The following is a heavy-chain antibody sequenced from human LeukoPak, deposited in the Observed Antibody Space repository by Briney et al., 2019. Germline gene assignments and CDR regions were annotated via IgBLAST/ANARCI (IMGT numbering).Heavy chain of an antibody. D-gene: IGHD6-13*01. CDR1: GFTFSSYA. CDR3: AKVALYSSSWYNNWFDP. CDR2: ISGSGGST. Sequence: PGGSLRLSCAASGFTFSSYAMSWVRQALGKGLEWVSAISGSGGSTYYADSVKGRFTISRDNTKNTLYLQMNSLRAEDTAVYYCAKVALYSSSWYNNWFDPWGQGTLVTVSS. V-gene: IGHV3-23*01. J-gene: IGHJ5*02.